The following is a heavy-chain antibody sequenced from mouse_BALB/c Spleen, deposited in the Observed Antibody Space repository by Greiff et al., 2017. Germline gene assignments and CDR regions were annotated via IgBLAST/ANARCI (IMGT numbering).Heavy chain of an antibody. V-gene: IGHV1-69*02. J-gene: IGHJ4*01. CDR2: IYPSDSYT. Sequence: QVQLQQPGAELVRPGASVKLSCKASGYTFTSYWINWVKQRPGQGLEWIGNIYPSDSYTNYNQKFKDKATLTVDKSSSTAYMQLSSPTSEDSAVYYCTSEVYAMDYWGQGTSVTVSS. CDR3: TSEVYAMDY. CDR1: GYTFTSYW.